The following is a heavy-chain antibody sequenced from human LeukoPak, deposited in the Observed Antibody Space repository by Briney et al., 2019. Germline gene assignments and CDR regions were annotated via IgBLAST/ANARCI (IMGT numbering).Heavy chain of an antibody. V-gene: IGHV4-31*03. J-gene: IGHJ5*02. CDR2: IYYSGST. D-gene: IGHD5-24*01. CDR3: ARYRRDGYKGDAGWFDP. Sequence: SETLSLTCTVSGSSISSGGYYWSWIRQHPGKGLEWIGYIYYSGSTYYNPSLKSRVTISVDTSKNQFSLKLSSVTAADTAVYYCARYRRDGYKGDAGWFDPWGQGTLVTVSS. CDR1: GSSISSGGYY.